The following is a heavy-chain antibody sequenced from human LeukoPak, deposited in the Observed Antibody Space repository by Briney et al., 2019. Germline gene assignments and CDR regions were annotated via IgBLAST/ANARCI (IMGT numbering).Heavy chain of an antibody. Sequence: ASVKVSCKASGYTFTGYYMHWVRQAPGQGLEWMGWINPNSGGTNYAQKFQGRVTMTRDTSISTAYMELSRLRSDDTAVYYCARLFIKKRGYSYGYDGKSPERSFDYWGQGTLVTVSS. D-gene: IGHD5-18*01. CDR1: GYTFTGYY. CDR3: ARLFIKKRGYSYGYDGKSPERSFDY. J-gene: IGHJ4*02. V-gene: IGHV1-2*02. CDR2: INPNSGGT.